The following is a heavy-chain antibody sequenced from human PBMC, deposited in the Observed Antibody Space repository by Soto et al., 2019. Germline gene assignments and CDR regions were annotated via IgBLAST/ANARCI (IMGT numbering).Heavy chain of an antibody. CDR2: ISSSSSYI. CDR1: GFTFSSYS. CDR3: AREVLFSPYYFDY. V-gene: IGHV3-21*03. J-gene: IGHJ4*02. D-gene: IGHD3-3*01. Sequence: EVQLVESGGGLVKPGGSLRLSCAASGFTFSSYSMNWVRQAPGKGLDWVSSISSSSSYIYYADSVMGRFTISRENAKNVLYPQMTSLRPEDTAVYYCAREVLFSPYYFDYWGPGTLVTFSS.